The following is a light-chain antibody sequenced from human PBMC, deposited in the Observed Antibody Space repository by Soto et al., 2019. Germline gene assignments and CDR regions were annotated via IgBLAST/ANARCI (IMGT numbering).Light chain of an antibody. J-gene: IGKJ1*01. Sequence: DIQMTQSPSTLSGSVGDRVTITCRASQTISSWLAWYQQKPGKAPKLLIYKASTLKSGVPSRFSGSGSATEFTLTISSLKPDDFATYYCQHYNSYSEAFGQGTKVDI. CDR3: QHYNSYSEA. V-gene: IGKV1-5*03. CDR1: QTISSW. CDR2: KAS.